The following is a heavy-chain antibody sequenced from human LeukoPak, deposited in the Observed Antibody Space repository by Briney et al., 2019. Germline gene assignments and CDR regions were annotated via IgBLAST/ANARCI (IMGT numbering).Heavy chain of an antibody. J-gene: IGHJ1*01. CDR2: IYSGGRT. Sequence: GGSLRLSCAASGFTVSSNYMSWVRQAPGKGMEWASVIYSGGRTYYPDSVKSRFTTTRDNTKKTLYPQMKSLGAEDTAVYYCCGTNAEHWGQGTLVTVSS. CDR1: GFTVSSNY. V-gene: IGHV3-66*01. D-gene: IGHD2-8*01. CDR3: CGTNAEH.